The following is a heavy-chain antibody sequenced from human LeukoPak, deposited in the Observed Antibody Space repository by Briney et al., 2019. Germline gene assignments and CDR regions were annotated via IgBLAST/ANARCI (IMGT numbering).Heavy chain of an antibody. D-gene: IGHD6-19*01. CDR2: INPNSGGT. CDR1: GYTFTGYY. Sequence: ASVKVSCKASGYTFTGYYMHWVRQAPGQGLEWMGWINPNSGGTNYAQKFQGRVTMTRDTSISTSYMELSNLRSDDTAVYYCARGREVAGTVSYWGQGTRVTVSS. V-gene: IGHV1-2*02. J-gene: IGHJ4*02. CDR3: ARGREVAGTVSY.